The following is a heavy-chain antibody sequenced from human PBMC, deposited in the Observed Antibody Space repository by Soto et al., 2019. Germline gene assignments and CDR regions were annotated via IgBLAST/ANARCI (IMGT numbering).Heavy chain of an antibody. CDR2: ISAYNGNT. Sequence: QVQLVQSGAEVKKPGASVKVSCKSSGYTFTSYGISWVRQAPGQGLDWKGWISAYNGNTNYAQKLQGRVTMTTDTSTSTADMELRSLRSDDTAVYYCARDRGSYALDDWGQGTMVTVSS. V-gene: IGHV1-18*01. J-gene: IGHJ4*02. D-gene: IGHD1-26*01. CDR1: GYTFTSYG. CDR3: ARDRGSYALDD.